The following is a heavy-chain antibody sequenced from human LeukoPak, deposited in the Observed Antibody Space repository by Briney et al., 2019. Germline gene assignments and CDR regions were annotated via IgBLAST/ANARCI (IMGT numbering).Heavy chain of an antibody. CDR3: ARTYTVGDKFDS. D-gene: IGHD2-2*02. V-gene: IGHV1-2*02. CDR1: GYTFTSNY. Sequence: EASVKVSCKAFGYTFTSNYMHWVRQAPGQGLEWLGWINPSTGGTNYEQKFQDRVIMTRDTSITTAYMEVTGLTSDDTAVYYCARTYTVGDKFDSWGQGTLVTVSS. CDR2: INPSTGGT. J-gene: IGHJ4*02.